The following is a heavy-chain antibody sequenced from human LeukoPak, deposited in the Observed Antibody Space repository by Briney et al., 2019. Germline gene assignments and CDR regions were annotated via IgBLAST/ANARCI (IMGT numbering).Heavy chain of an antibody. CDR1: GFTVSSNY. CDR3: AKQQGSGWAFDI. V-gene: IGHV3-53*01. Sequence: GGSLRLSCAASGFTVSSNYMSWVRQAPGKGLEWVSVIYSGGSTYYADSVKGRFTISRDNSKNALFLQMNSLRAEDTAVYYCAKQQGSGWAFDIWGQGTMVTVSS. CDR2: IYSGGST. D-gene: IGHD6-19*01. J-gene: IGHJ3*02.